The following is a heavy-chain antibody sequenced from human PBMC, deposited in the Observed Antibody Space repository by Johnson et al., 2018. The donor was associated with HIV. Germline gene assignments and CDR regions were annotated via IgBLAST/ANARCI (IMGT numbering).Heavy chain of an antibody. J-gene: IGHJ3*02. CDR1: GFTFDDYA. CDR3: ARGGTYSSSWSDAFHI. V-gene: IGHV3-9*01. Sequence: VQLVESGGGLVQPGGSLRLSCAASGFTFDDYAMHWVRQAPGQGLEWVSGINWSSGNIDYADSVKGRFPISRDNSKNTLYLLMNSLRAEDPAVYYCARGGTYSSSWSDAFHIWGQGTMVTVSS. CDR2: INWSSGNI. D-gene: IGHD6-13*01.